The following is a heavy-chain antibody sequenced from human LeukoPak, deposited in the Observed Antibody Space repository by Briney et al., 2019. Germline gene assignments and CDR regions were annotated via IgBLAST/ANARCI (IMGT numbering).Heavy chain of an antibody. V-gene: IGHV3-23*01. D-gene: IGHD3-10*01. CDR1: GFTFSNYA. CDR3: AKKGFSMLRGVYYYYYYMDV. Sequence: GGSLRLSCAASGFTFSNYAMSWVRQAPGKGLEWVSAISGSDGSTNYADSVKGRFIISRDNSKNTLYLQMNSLRAEDTAVYYCAKKGFSMLRGVYYYYYYMDVWGKGTTVTVSS. CDR2: ISGSDGST. J-gene: IGHJ6*03.